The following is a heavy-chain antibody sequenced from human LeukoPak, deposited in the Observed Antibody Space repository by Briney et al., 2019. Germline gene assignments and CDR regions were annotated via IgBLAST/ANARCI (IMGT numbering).Heavy chain of an antibody. D-gene: IGHD3-22*01. V-gene: IGHV4-30-4*01. CDR1: GGSISSGDYY. J-gene: IGHJ4*02. CDR3: ARGGRHYYDSSGCIDY. CDR2: IYYSGST. Sequence: SETLSVTCTVSGGSISSGDYYWSWIRQPPGKGLEWIGYIYYSGSTYYNPSLKSRVTISVDTSKNQFSLKLSSVTAADAAVYYCARGGRHYYDSSGCIDYWGQGTLVTVSS.